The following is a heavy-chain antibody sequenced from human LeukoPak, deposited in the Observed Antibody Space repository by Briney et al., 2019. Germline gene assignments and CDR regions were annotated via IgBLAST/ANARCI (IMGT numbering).Heavy chain of an antibody. V-gene: IGHV3-23*01. Sequence: PGGSLRLSCAASGFTFSRHAMNWVRQAPGKGLEWVSVINDAGTTYYADSVQGRFTISRDNPKNTLYLQMNSLRAEDTAVYYCAKGPTEGFWGQGILVTVSS. CDR3: AKGPTEGF. CDR1: GFTFSRHA. CDR2: INDAGTT. D-gene: IGHD1-14*01. J-gene: IGHJ4*02.